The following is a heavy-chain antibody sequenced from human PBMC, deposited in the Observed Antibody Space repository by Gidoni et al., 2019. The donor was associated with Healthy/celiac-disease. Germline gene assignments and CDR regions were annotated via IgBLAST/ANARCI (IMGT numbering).Heavy chain of an antibody. Sequence: EVQLVESGGGLIQPGGSLRLSCAASGFPVSSNYISWVRQAPGKGLEWVSVIYSGGSTYYADSVKGRFTISRDNSKNTLYLQMNSLRAEDTAVYYCARRGLHYYDSSGYSEYYFDYWGQGTLVTVSS. D-gene: IGHD3-22*01. J-gene: IGHJ4*02. CDR1: GFPVSSNY. CDR3: ARRGLHYYDSSGYSEYYFDY. CDR2: IYSGGST. V-gene: IGHV3-53*01.